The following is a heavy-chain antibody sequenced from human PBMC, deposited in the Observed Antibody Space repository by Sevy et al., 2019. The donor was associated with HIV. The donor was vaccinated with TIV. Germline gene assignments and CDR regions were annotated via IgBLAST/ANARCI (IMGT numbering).Heavy chain of an antibody. V-gene: IGHV3-23*01. D-gene: IGHD3-22*01. CDR2: ISGSGGST. CDR3: AKVVTMIVVVTNDAFDI. CDR1: GFTFSSYA. J-gene: IGHJ3*02. Sequence: GGSPRLSCAASGFTFSSYAMSWVRQAPGKGLEWVSAISGSGGSTYYADSVKGRFTISRDNSKNTLYLQMSSLRAEDTAVYYCAKVVTMIVVVTNDAFDIWGQGTMVTVSS.